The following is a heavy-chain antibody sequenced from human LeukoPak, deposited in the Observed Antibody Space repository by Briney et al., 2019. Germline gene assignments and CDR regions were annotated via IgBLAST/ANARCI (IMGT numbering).Heavy chain of an antibody. V-gene: IGHV4-4*07. CDR3: ASSSRGWADY. J-gene: IGHJ4*02. Sequence: SETLSLTCTVSGGSISNYYWTWIRQSPGKGLEWIGRIYTSGSTNYNPSLKSRVTMSVDTSKNQFSLKLSSVTAADTAVYYCASSSRGWADYWGQGTLVTVSS. CDR1: GGSISNYY. D-gene: IGHD6-19*01. CDR2: IYTSGST.